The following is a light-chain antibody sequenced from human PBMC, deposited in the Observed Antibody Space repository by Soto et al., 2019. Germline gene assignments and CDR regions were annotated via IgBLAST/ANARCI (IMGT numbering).Light chain of an antibody. J-gene: IGLJ3*02. Sequence: QSALTQPPSVSGSPGQSVTISCTGTSSDIGTYNRVSWYQQPPGTAPKLMIYEVKNRLSGVPDRFSGSKSGNTASLTISGLQAEDEGDYYCTSYTSSNTVVFGGGTKLTV. CDR1: SSDIGTYNR. CDR3: TSYTSSNTVV. CDR2: EVK. V-gene: IGLV2-18*02.